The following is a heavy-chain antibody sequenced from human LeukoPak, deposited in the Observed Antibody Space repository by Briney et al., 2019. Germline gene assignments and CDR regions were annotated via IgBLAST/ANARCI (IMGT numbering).Heavy chain of an antibody. CDR3: ARDGLLLWFGELLSKVNWFDP. CDR2: IYHSGST. CDR1: GYSISSGYC. J-gene: IGHJ5*02. Sequence: SETLSLTCAVSGYSISSGYCWGWIRQPPGKGLEWIGSIYHSGSTYYNPSLKSRVTISVDTSKNQFSLKLSSVTAADTAVYYCARDGLLLWFGELLSKVNWFDPWGQGTLVTVSS. V-gene: IGHV4-38-2*02. D-gene: IGHD3-10*01.